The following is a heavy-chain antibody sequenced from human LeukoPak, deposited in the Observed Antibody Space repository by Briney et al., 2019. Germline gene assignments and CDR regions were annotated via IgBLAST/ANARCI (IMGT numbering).Heavy chain of an antibody. CDR1: GGSISSGTYY. CDR2: MYITGNN. CDR3: ARDVGGLRNRFDS. D-gene: IGHD3-16*01. V-gene: IGHV4-61*02. Sequence: SETLSLTCPVSGGSISSGTYYWTWLRRPAGKGLEWIGRMYITGNNKYNPSLESRVTMSVDTSKNQFSLKLRSVTAADTAVYYCARDVGGLRNRFDSWGQGTQVIVSS. J-gene: IGHJ5*01.